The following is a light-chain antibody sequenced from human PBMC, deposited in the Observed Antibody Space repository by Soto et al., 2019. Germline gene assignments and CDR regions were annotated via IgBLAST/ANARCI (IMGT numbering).Light chain of an antibody. J-gene: IGKJ4*01. V-gene: IGKV1-5*03. CDR2: KAS. CDR3: QQYNSYSPLT. CDR1: QSISSW. Sequence: DIQMTQSPSTLSASVGDRVTITCRASQSISSWLAWYQQKPGKAPNLLIYKASSLESGVPSRFSGSGFGTEFTLTISSLQPDDFATYYCQQYNSYSPLTFGGGTKVDI.